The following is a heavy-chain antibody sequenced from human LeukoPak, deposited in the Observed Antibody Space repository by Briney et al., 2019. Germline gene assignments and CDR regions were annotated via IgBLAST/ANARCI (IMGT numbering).Heavy chain of an antibody. J-gene: IGHJ4*02. CDR2: ISSNGGST. Sequence: GGSLRLSCAASGFTFSSYAMHWVRQAPGKGLEYVSAISSNGGSTYYANSVKGRFTISRDNSKNTLYLQMGSLRAEDMAVYYCARGRIVGATPTDYWGQGTLVTVSS. V-gene: IGHV3-64*01. CDR3: ARGRIVGATPTDY. CDR1: GFTFSSYA. D-gene: IGHD1-26*01.